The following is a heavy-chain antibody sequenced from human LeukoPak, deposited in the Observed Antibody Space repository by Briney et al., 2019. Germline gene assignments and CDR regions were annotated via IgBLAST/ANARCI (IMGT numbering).Heavy chain of an antibody. CDR1: GFTFTTYV. Sequence: PGGSLRLSCAASGFTFTTYVLHWVRHAPGKGREWVASISSNGGSEYYVDSVRGRFTISRDNSKNTLFLQMNSLRPDDTAVYYCAKRGHYSLDWYHSFDYWGQGNLVTVSS. J-gene: IGHJ4*02. V-gene: IGHV3-30*18. CDR2: ISSNGGSE. D-gene: IGHD3-9*01. CDR3: AKRGHYSLDWYHSFDY.